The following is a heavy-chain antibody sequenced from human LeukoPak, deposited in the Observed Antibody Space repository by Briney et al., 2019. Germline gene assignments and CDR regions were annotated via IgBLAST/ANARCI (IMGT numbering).Heavy chain of an antibody. Sequence: GGSLRLSCAGSGFTFRSYEMNWVRQAPGKGLEWVSYISTGDSTIYYADSVKGRFTISRDNANNSLYLQLDSLRAEDTAVYYCAGGWYRYYFDYWGQGTLVTVSS. CDR1: GFTFRSYE. CDR2: ISTGDSTI. J-gene: IGHJ4*02. D-gene: IGHD6-19*01. V-gene: IGHV3-48*03. CDR3: AGGWYRYYFDY.